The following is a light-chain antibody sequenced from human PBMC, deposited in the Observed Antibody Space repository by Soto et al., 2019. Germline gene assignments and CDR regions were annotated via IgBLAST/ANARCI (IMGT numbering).Light chain of an antibody. CDR1: QSISNK. CDR3: QQYNAWPLT. CDR2: GAS. J-gene: IGKJ4*01. V-gene: IGKV3-15*01. Sequence: DIVMTQSPATLSVSPGERATLSCRASQSISNKLSWYQRKPGQAARLLLYGASTRATGIPARISGSGSGTEFTLTIDTLQSEDLAVYFCQQYNAWPLTFGGGTKVEI.